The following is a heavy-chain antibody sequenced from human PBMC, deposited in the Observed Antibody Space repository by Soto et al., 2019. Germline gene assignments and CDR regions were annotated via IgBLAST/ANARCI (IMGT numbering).Heavy chain of an antibody. D-gene: IGHD2-15*01. J-gene: IGHJ1*01. V-gene: IGHV4-59*08. CDR1: GGSISNYY. CDR3: ASHYCSGGSCYQIQH. Sequence: SETLSLTCTVSGGSISNYYCSWIRQPPGKGLEWIGYIYYSGSTNYNPSLKSRVTISVDTSKNQFSLKLSSVTAADTAVYYCASHYCSGGSCYQIQHWGQGTLVTVSS. CDR2: IYYSGST.